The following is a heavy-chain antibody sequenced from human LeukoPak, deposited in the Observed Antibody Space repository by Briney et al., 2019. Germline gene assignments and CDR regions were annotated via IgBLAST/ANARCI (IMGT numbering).Heavy chain of an antibody. Sequence: GASVKVSCKASGGTFISYAISWVRQAPGQGLEWMGGIIPIFGTANYAQKFQGRVTITADESTSTAYMELSSLRSEDTAVYYCARDGDTLYYYYYGMDVWGQGTTVTVSS. CDR3: ARDGDTLYYYYYGMDV. V-gene: IGHV1-69*13. CDR2: IIPIFGTA. CDR1: GGTFISYA. J-gene: IGHJ6*02. D-gene: IGHD5-18*01.